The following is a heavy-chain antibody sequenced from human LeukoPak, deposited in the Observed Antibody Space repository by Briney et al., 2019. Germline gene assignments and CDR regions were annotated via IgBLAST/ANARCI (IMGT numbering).Heavy chain of an antibody. CDR3: ARAVRGVVVAANYFDY. CDR1: GGSISSGGYY. V-gene: IGHV4-31*03. D-gene: IGHD2-15*01. J-gene: IGHJ4*02. CDR2: IYYSGST. Sequence: SETLSLTCTVSGGSISSGGYYWSWIRQHPGKGLEWIGYIYYSGSTYYNPSLKSRVTISVDTSKNQFSLKLSSVTAADTALYYCARAVRGVVVAANYFDYWGQGTLVTVSS.